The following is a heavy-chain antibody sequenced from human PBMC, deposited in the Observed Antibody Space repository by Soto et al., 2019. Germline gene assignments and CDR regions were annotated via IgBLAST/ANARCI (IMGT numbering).Heavy chain of an antibody. CDR3: AAASTQYSSSWYFDY. D-gene: IGHD6-13*01. CDR2: IVVGSGNT. V-gene: IGHV1-58*01. J-gene: IGHJ4*02. CDR1: GFTFTSSS. Sequence: SVKVSCKASGFTFTSSSVQWVRQSRGQRLEWIGWIVVGSGNTNYAQKFQERVTITRDMSTSTAYMELSSLRSEDTAVYYCAAASTQYSSSWYFDYWGQGTLVTVSS.